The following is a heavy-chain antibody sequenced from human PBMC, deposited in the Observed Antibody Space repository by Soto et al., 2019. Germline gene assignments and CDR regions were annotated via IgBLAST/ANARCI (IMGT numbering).Heavy chain of an antibody. CDR2: MNPNSGNT. D-gene: IGHD5-18*01. Sequence: QVQLVQSGAEVKKHGASVKVSCKASGYTFTSYDINWVRQATGQGLEWMGWMNPNSGNTGYAHTFLVRVSMTRNTSISTTYMQLCSLRPDDTAVYYCARPWVTPRDYWGQGTLVTVSS. J-gene: IGHJ4*02. V-gene: IGHV1-8*01. CDR1: GYTFTSYD. CDR3: ARPWVTPRDY.